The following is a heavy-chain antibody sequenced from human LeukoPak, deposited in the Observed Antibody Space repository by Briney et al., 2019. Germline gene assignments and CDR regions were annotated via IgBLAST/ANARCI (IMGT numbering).Heavy chain of an antibody. CDR1: GFTFRSYG. CDR2: ISYDGSNK. CDR3: AKDLENYFAY. V-gene: IGHV3-30*18. J-gene: IGHJ4*02. Sequence: GRSLRLSCAASGFTFRSYGMLWVRQAPGKGLEWVAAISYDGSNKYYADSVKGRFTISRDNSKNTLYLQMNSLRAEDTAVYYCAKDLENYFAYWGQGTLVTLSS. D-gene: IGHD5-24*01.